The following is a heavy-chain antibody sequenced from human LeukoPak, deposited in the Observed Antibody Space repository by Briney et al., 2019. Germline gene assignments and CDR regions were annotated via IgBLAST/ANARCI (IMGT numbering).Heavy chain of an antibody. D-gene: IGHD1-14*01. CDR2: IWFDGETE. J-gene: IGHJ4*02. CDR3: LPELGAKNYFDY. CDR1: GFTFSSYG. Sequence: GGSLRLSCAASGFTFSSYGMHWVRQAPGMGLEWVADIWFDGETEHFADSVKGRFTISRDNSKNTLYLQMNSLSAEDSAVYYCLPELGAKNYFDYWGQGTLVTVSS. V-gene: IGHV3-30*02.